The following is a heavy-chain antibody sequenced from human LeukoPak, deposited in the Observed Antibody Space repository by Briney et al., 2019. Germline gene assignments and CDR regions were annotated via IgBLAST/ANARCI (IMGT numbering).Heavy chain of an antibody. CDR3: TRDLGIKPTPGAFDI. V-gene: IGHV4-4*07. CDR2: IYTSGST. D-gene: IGHD7-27*01. CDR1: GGSISTYY. Sequence: PSETLSLTCTVSGGSISTYYWSWIRQPAGKGLEWIGRIYTSGSTNYNASLKSRVTISVDTSKNQFSLKLSSVTAADTAVYYCTRDLGIKPTPGAFDIWGQGTMVTVSS. J-gene: IGHJ3*02.